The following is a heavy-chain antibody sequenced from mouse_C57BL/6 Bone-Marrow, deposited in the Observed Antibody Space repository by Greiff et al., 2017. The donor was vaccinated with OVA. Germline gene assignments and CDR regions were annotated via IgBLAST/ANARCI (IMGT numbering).Heavy chain of an antibody. J-gene: IGHJ2*01. CDR2: IDPSDSET. CDR1: GYTFTSYW. D-gene: IGHD2-3*01. V-gene: IGHV1-52*01. Sequence: QVQLQQPGAELVRPGSSVKLSCKASGYTFTSYWMHWVKQRPIQGLEWIGNIDPSDSETHYNQKFKDKATLTVDKSSSTAYMQLSSLTSEDSAVYYCARVDGYYGSDFDYWGQGTTLTVSS. CDR3: ARVDGYYGSDFDY.